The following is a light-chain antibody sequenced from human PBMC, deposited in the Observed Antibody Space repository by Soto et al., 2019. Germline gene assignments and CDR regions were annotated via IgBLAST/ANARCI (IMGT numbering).Light chain of an antibody. V-gene: IGKV3-20*01. CDR3: QQYGGSVQT. CDR1: QSVVSNY. Sequence: EIVLTQFPGTLSLSPGERATLSCRASQSVVSNYLAWYQQRPGQPPNLLIFGASHRAPDIPDRFSGSGSGTDFTLTISRLEPEDFAVYYCQQYGGSVQTFGQGTKVDIK. CDR2: GAS. J-gene: IGKJ1*01.